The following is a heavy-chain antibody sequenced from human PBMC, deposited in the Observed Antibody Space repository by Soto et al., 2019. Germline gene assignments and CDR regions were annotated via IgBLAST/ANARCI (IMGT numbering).Heavy chain of an antibody. V-gene: IGHV4-39*01. CDR2: IYYSGST. CDR1: GGSISSSSYY. D-gene: IGHD3-3*01. CDR3: ATVRFLEWLSAMDV. J-gene: IGHJ6*03. Sequence: ETLSLTCTVSGGSISSSSYYWGWIRQPPGKGLEWIGSIYYSGSTYYNPSLKSRVTISVDTSKNQFSLKLSSVTAADTAVYYCATVRFLEWLSAMDVWGKGTTVTVSS.